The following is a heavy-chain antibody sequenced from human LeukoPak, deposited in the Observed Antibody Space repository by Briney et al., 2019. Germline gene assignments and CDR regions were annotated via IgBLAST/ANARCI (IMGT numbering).Heavy chain of an antibody. CDR3: AGVYHSCGGDCYPYFDY. J-gene: IGHJ4*02. V-gene: IGHV1-2*02. CDR2: INPNSGGT. D-gene: IGHD2-21*01. Sequence: ASVKVSCKASGYTFTGYYMHWVRQAPGQGLEWMGWINPNSGGTNYAQKFQGRVTMTRDTSISTAYMELSRLRSDDTAVYYCAGVYHSCGGDCYPYFDYWGQGTLVTVSS. CDR1: GYTFTGYY.